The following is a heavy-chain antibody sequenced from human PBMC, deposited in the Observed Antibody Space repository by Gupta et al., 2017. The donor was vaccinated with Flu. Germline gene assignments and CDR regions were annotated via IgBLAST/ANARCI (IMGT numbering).Heavy chain of an antibody. D-gene: IGHD3-22*01. CDR1: GGSISSSSYY. CDR3: ARHYYDSSGYQRDY. Sequence: LQLQESGPGLVKPSETLSLTCTVSGGSISSSSYYWGWIRQPPGKGLEWIGSIYYSGSTYYHPSLKSRVTIAGDTSKNQFSLKLSSVTAADTAGEYGARHYYDSSGYQRDYWGQGTRGTVS. V-gene: IGHV4-39*01. J-gene: IGHJ4*02. CDR2: IYYSGST.